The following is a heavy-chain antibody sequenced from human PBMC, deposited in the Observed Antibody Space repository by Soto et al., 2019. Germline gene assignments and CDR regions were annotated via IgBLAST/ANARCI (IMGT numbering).Heavy chain of an antibody. CDR2: ISNDGRAQ. CDR3: ARDIWSGDYKWFDS. J-gene: IGHJ5*01. Sequence: QVQLVESGGGVVQPGRSLRLSCTSSTVTINVHGIQWVRQAPGKGLEWVAFISNDGRAQYYADSVKVRFTISRDYSKNTVDLQMNSLRNEETAVYYCARDIWSGDYKWFDSWGPGTLVTVSS. D-gene: IGHD3-3*01. V-gene: IGHV3-30*03. CDR1: TVTINVHG.